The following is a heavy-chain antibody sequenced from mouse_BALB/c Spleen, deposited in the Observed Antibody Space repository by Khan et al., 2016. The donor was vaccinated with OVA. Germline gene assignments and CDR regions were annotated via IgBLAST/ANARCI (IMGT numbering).Heavy chain of an antibody. CDR2: ISYSGST. J-gene: IGHJ4*01. D-gene: IGHD1-1*01. CDR1: GYSITSNYA. Sequence: EVQLQESGPGLVKPSQSLSLTCTVTGYSITSNYAWSWIRQFPGNKLEWMGYISYSGSTNYNPSLKSRISVTRDTSENQVFLQLNSVTTEDTATYYCARQNYYGYALDYWGQGTSVTVSS. CDR3: ARQNYYGYALDY. V-gene: IGHV3-2*02.